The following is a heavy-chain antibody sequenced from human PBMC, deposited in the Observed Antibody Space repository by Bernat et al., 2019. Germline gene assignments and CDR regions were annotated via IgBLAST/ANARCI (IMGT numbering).Heavy chain of an antibody. CDR2: ISYDGSAK. D-gene: IGHD3-9*01. CDR1: GFIFSSYG. V-gene: IGHV3-30*03. CDR3: ATDYDILTGVDY. Sequence: QEQLVESGGGVVQPGRSLRLSCAGSGFIFSSYGMHWVRQAPGKGLEWMAVISYDGSAKYYADSVKGRFTISRDNSKNTLYLQMNSLRAEDTAVYYCATDYDILTGVDYWGQGTLVTVSS. J-gene: IGHJ4*02.